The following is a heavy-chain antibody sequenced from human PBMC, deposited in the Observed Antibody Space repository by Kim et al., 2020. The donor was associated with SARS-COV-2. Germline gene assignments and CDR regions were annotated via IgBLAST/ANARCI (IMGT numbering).Heavy chain of an antibody. CDR3: VSLYCGGDCNY. D-gene: IGHD2-21*02. Sequence: TYEADSGEGGLTISRENSKNTLYLQMSSLGPEDTAVYYCVSLYCGGDCNYWGQGTLVTVSS. V-gene: IGHV3-64D*09. CDR2: T. J-gene: IGHJ4*02.